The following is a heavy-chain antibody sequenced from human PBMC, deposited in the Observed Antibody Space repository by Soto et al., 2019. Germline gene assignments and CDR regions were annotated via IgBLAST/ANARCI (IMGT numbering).Heavy chain of an antibody. J-gene: IGHJ5*02. V-gene: IGHV3-33*01. CDR1: GFTFSNYG. CDR2: LRDDADDT. D-gene: IGHD6-19*01. CDR3: ARRYSSTTSWFDP. Sequence: GGSLRLSCAASGFTFSNYGMHWVRQAPGKGLEWVAVLRDDADDTYYADSVKGRFTISRDNSKNTLYLQMRSLRAEDTAVYYCARRYSSTTSWFDPWSQGRLVTVTS.